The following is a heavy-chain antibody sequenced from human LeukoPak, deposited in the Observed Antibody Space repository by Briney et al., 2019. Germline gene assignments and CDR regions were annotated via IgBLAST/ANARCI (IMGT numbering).Heavy chain of an antibody. V-gene: IGHV1-8*01. D-gene: IGHD3-22*01. Sequence: ASVKVSCKASGYTLTSYDINWVRQATGQGLEWMGWMNPNSGNTGYAQKFQGRVTMTRNTSISTAYMELSSLRSEDTAVYYCARMYYDSSGYFGAVTWFDPWGQGTLVTISS. CDR1: GYTLTSYD. J-gene: IGHJ5*02. CDR2: MNPNSGNT. CDR3: ARMYYDSSGYFGAVTWFDP.